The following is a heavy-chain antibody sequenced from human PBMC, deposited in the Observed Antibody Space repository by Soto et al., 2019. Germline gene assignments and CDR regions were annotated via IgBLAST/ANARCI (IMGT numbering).Heavy chain of an antibody. CDR2: IIPIFGTA. D-gene: IGHD6-19*01. CDR3: AKVRYSSPMGYYYGMDV. J-gene: IGHJ6*02. V-gene: IGHV1-69*01. Sequence: VQLEQSGGEVKKPGSSVKVSCKASGVTFSKFIMTWVRQAPGLGLEWVGGIIPIFGTANYAQKFQGRVTITADESTSTSYMEVNNLRSEDTAVYYCAKVRYSSPMGYYYGMDVWGQGTTVTVSS. CDR1: GVTFSKFI.